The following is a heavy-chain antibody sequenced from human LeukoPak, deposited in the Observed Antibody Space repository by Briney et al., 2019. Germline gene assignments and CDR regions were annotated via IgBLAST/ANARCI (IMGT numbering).Heavy chain of an antibody. CDR1: GFTVSNNY. CDR2: IYSGGST. V-gene: IGHV3-66*01. J-gene: IGHJ4*02. D-gene: IGHD3-10*01. Sequence: GGSLRLSCAASGFTVSNNYMTWVRQAPGKGLEWVSLIYSGGSTYYADSVKGRFTISRDNSKNTVYLQMNSLRAEDTAVYYCARAIISSVWGPYFDYWGQGTLVTVSS. CDR3: ARAIISSVWGPYFDY.